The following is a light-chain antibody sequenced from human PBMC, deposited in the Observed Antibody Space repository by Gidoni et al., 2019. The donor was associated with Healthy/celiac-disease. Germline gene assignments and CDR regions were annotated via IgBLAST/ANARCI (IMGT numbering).Light chain of an antibody. V-gene: IGLV3-1*01. Sequence: SSELTQPPSVSVSPGQTASITCSGDKLGEKYACWYQQKPGQSPVLVIYQDSKRPSGIPERFSGSNSGNTATLTISGTQAMDEADYYCQAWDSSTAVVFGGGTKLTVL. CDR1: KLGEKY. J-gene: IGLJ2*01. CDR3: QAWDSSTAVV. CDR2: QDS.